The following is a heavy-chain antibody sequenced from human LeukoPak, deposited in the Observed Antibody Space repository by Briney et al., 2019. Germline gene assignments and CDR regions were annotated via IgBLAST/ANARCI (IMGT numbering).Heavy chain of an antibody. CDR2: MYHTGSS. D-gene: IGHD1-26*01. Sequence: SETLSHTCTVSGGSVDTIDYYWSWIRQPPGKGLEWIGYMYHTGSSIYSPSLKSRLTISVDTSKNQFTLNLSSMTAVDTAVYYCAGDQGGSAHRHAFDIWGQGTLVTVSS. J-gene: IGHJ3*02. V-gene: IGHV4-61*08. CDR1: GGSVDTIDYY. CDR3: AGDQGGSAHRHAFDI.